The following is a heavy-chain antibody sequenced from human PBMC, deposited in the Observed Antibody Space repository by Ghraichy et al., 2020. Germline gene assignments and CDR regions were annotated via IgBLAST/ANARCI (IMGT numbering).Heavy chain of an antibody. D-gene: IGHD2-15*01. CDR1: GFAFSSSN. CDR2: LSSSRYYI. Sequence: GGSLRLSCEASGFAFSSSNMNWVRQAPGKGLEWVASLSSSRYYIFHADSVKGRFTISRDDAKNSLYLQMSSLRVDDTAVYYCARDRLTTAPGSDFEYWGQGTLVTVSS. J-gene: IGHJ4*02. V-gene: IGHV3-21*01. CDR3: ARDRLTTAPGSDFEY.